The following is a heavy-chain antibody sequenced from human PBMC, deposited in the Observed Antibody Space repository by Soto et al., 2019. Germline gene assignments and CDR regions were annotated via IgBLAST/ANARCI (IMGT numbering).Heavy chain of an antibody. CDR2: IIPIFGTA. J-gene: IGHJ4*02. CDR3: AREHAYMTTVTTYYFDY. Sequence: GASVKVSCKASGGTFSSYAISWVRQAPGQGLEWMGGIIPIFGTANYAQKFQGRVTITADESTSTAYMELSSLRSEDTVVYYCAREHAYMTTVTTYYFDYWGQGTLVTVSS. D-gene: IGHD4-17*01. CDR1: GGTFSSYA. V-gene: IGHV1-69*13.